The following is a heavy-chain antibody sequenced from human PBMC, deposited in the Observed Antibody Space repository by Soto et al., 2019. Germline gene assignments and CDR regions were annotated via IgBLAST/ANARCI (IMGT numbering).Heavy chain of an antibody. Sequence: ASVKVSCKASGYTFTGYYMHWVRQAPGQGLEWMGWINPNSGGTNYAQKFQGWVTMTRDTSISTAYMELSRLRSDDTAVYYCARGVYSGSYSIPDYWGQGTLVTVS. V-gene: IGHV1-2*04. D-gene: IGHD1-26*01. CDR2: INPNSGGT. CDR3: ARGVYSGSYSIPDY. CDR1: GYTFTGYY. J-gene: IGHJ4*02.